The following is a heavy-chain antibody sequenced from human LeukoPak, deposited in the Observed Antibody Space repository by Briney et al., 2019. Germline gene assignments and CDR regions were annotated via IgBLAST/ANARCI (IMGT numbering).Heavy chain of an antibody. V-gene: IGHV4-59*01. J-gene: IGHJ4*02. Sequence: PSETLSLTCAVSGGPIIASYWSWIRQPPGKGLEWIGYTHYSGTGNYNPSLKSRVTISIDTSKNRFSLRLTSVTAADTAVYYCARAAAAADIPYYLDFWGQGTLVTVSS. CDR2: THYSGTG. CDR3: ARAAAAADIPYYLDF. D-gene: IGHD6-25*01. CDR1: GGPIIASY.